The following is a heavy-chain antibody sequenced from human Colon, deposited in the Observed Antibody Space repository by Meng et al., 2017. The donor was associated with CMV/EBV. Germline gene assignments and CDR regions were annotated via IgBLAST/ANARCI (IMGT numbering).Heavy chain of an antibody. CDR2: IGTAGDT. Sequence: GGSLRLSCAASGFTFSSYDMHWVRQATGKGLEWVSAIGTAGDTYYPGSVKGRFTISRENAKNSLYLQMNSLRAGDTAVYYCVRRGQGGEYCSSTSCSTEAFDVWGQGTMVTVSS. V-gene: IGHV3-13*01. J-gene: IGHJ3*01. CDR1: GFTFSSYD. CDR3: VRRGQGGEYCSSTSCSTEAFDV. D-gene: IGHD2-2*01.